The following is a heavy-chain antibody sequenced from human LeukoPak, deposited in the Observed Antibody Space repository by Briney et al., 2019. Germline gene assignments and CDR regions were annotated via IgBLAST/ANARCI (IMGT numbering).Heavy chain of an antibody. J-gene: IGHJ4*02. Sequence: ASETLSLTCTVSGGSISSYYWSWIRQPPGKGLEWIGYIYYSGSTDYNPSLKSRVTISVDTSKNQFSLKLSSVTAADTAVYYCARSAYYYDSSGYGGYYFDYWGQGTLVTVSS. D-gene: IGHD3-22*01. V-gene: IGHV4-59*01. CDR3: ARSAYYYDSSGYGGYYFDY. CDR2: IYYSGST. CDR1: GGSISSYY.